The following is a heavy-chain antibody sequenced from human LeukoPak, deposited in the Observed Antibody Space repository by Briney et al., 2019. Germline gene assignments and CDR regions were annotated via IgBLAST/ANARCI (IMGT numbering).Heavy chain of an antibody. J-gene: IGHJ4*02. CDR1: GGSFSGYY. V-gene: IGHV4-34*01. Sequence: SSETLSLTCAVYGGSFSGYYWSWIRQPPGKGLEWIGEINHSGSTNYNPSLKSRVTITVDTSKNQFSLKLSSVTAADTAVYYCARAIYDILTGGYYFDYWGQGTLVTVSS. CDR2: INHSGST. D-gene: IGHD3-9*01. CDR3: ARAIYDILTGGYYFDY.